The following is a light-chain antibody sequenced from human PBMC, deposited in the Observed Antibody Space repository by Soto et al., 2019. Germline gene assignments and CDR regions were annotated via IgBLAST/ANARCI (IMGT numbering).Light chain of an antibody. CDR1: QSISSW. Sequence: DIQMTQSPSTLSASVGDRVTITCRAGQSISSWLAWYQQKPGKAPKLLIYKASSLESGVPSRFSGSGSGTEFTLTISSLQPDDFATYYCQQYNIYSGTFGQGTKV. J-gene: IGKJ1*01. CDR3: QQYNIYSGT. V-gene: IGKV1-5*03. CDR2: KAS.